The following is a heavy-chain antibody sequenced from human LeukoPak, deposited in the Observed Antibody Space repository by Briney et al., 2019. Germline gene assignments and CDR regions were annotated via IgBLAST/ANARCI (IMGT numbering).Heavy chain of an antibody. D-gene: IGHD6-13*01. J-gene: IGHJ5*02. V-gene: IGHV3-7*03. Sequence: GGSLRLSCAASGFTFSSYWMSWVRQAPGKGLEWVANIKQDGSEKYYVDSVKGRFTISRDNAKNSLYLQMNSLRAEDTAVYYCAKVAAAIVILGWFDPWGQGTLVTVSS. CDR2: IKQDGSEK. CDR1: GFTFSSYW. CDR3: AKVAAAIVILGWFDP.